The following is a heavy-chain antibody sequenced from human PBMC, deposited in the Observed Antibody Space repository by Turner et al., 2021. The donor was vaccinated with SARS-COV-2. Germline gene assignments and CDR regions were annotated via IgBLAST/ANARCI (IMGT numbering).Heavy chain of an antibody. CDR1: GLSFTSYGFY. V-gene: IGHV4-39*01. Sequence: QVLLHESGPGLVKPSETLSLTCTFSGLSFTSYGFYWGWIRQPPGKGLEWMGSIYNSGMTYYNRSLTGRVAMSVDTSKSQFSLKLASATASDTAVYYCARTSSWDALVVGSPADWYFDLWGRGTQVIVSS. J-gene: IGHJ2*01. D-gene: IGHD2-15*01. CDR2: IYNSGMT. CDR3: ARTSSWDALVVGSPADWYFDL.